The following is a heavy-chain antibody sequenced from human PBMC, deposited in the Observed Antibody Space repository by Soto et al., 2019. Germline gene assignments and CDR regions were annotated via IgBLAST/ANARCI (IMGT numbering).Heavy chain of an antibody. CDR3: AKDLREQWLATTVDNDY. V-gene: IGHV3-23*01. D-gene: IGHD6-19*01. CDR2: ISGSGGST. CDR1: GFTFSSYA. Sequence: GGSLRLSCAASGFTFSSYAMSWVRQAPGKGLEWVSAISGSGGSTYYADSVKGRFTISRDNSKNTLYLQMNSLRAEDTAVYYCAKDLREQWLATTVDNDYWGQGTLVTVSS. J-gene: IGHJ4*02.